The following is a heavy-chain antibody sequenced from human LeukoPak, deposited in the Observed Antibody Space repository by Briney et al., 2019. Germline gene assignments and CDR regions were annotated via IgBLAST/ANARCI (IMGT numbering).Heavy chain of an antibody. V-gene: IGHV3-9*03. J-gene: IGHJ4*02. CDR1: GFTFDDYA. CDR3: AKGSYYDFWSPFDY. Sequence: GRSLRLSCAASGFTFDDYAMHWVRQAPGKGLEWVSCISWNSGSIGYADSVKGRFTIFRENAKNSLYLQMNSLRAEDMALYYCAKGSYYDFWSPFDYWGQGTLVTVSS. D-gene: IGHD3-3*01. CDR2: ISWNSGSI.